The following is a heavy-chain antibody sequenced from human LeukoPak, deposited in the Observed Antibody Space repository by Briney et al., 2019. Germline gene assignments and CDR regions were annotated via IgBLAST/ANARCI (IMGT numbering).Heavy chain of an antibody. CDR3: ARFGDYGEY. D-gene: IGHD3-10*01. J-gene: IGHJ4*02. CDR2: INSDGSST. Sequence: GGSLRLSCAASGFTFSSYWMHWVRQAPGKGLVWVSRINSDGSSTNYADPVRGRFTISRDNPQNTLYLQMNSLRAEDSALYYCARFGDYGEYWGQGTLVTVSS. V-gene: IGHV3-74*01. CDR1: GFTFSSYW.